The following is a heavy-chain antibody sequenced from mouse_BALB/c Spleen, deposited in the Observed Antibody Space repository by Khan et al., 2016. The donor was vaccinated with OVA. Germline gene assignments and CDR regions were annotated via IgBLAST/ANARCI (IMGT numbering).Heavy chain of an antibody. CDR1: GFSLTGYG. CDR3: ARAYYGNYREAMDY. V-gene: IGHV2-6-7*01. D-gene: IGHD2-10*01. CDR2: IWGDGST. J-gene: IGHJ4*01. Sequence: QVQLKESGPDLVAPSQSLSITCTVSGFSLTGYGVNWVRQPPGKGLEWLGMIWGDGSTDYNSALKSRLSISKDNSKSQVFLKMNSLQTDDTARYYGARAYYGNYREAMDYWGQGTSVTVSS.